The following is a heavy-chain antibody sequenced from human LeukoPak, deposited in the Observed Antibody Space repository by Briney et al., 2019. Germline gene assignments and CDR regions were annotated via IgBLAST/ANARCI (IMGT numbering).Heavy chain of an antibody. Sequence: GRSLRLSCAASGFTFSSYGMHWVRQAPGKGLEWVAVISYDGSNKYYADSVKGRFTIFRDNSKNTLYLQMNSLRAEDTAVYYCAKAQYSGGHNWFDPWGQGTLVTVSS. D-gene: IGHD1-26*01. V-gene: IGHV3-30*18. J-gene: IGHJ5*02. CDR2: ISYDGSNK. CDR1: GFTFSSYG. CDR3: AKAQYSGGHNWFDP.